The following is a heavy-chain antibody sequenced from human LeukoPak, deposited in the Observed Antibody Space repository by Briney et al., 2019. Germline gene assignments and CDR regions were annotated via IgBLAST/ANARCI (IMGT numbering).Heavy chain of an antibody. V-gene: IGHV4-59*01. CDR1: GGSISSYY. CDR2: IYYSGST. CDR3: ARGDYDFWSGYYFIFDY. J-gene: IGHJ4*02. Sequence: SETLSLTCTVSGGSISSYYWSWIRQPPGKGLEWIGYIYYSGSTNYNPSLKSRVTISVDTSKNQFSLKLSSVTAADTAVYYCARGDYDFWSGYYFIFDYWGQGTPVTVSS. D-gene: IGHD3-3*01.